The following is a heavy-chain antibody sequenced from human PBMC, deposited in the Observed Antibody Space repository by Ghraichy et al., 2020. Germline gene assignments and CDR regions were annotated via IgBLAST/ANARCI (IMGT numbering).Heavy chain of an antibody. CDR1: GDSIISNNW. J-gene: IGHJ4*02. D-gene: IGHD2-2*01. CDR3: AREIDQLRYFDS. Sequence: SETLSLTCAVSGDSIISNNWWSWVRQPPGKGLEWIGEIFNSGSTNYNPSLKSRITISLDKSKNQFSLKMTSVTAADTAVYYCAREIDQLRYFDSRGQGTLVTVSS. V-gene: IGHV4-4*02. CDR2: IFNSGST.